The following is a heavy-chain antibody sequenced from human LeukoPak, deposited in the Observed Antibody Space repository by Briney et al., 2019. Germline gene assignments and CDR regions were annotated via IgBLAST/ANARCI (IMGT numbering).Heavy chain of an antibody. CDR3: AKGGYYYDSSGYGGHIDY. CDR2: ISWNSGSI. J-gene: IGHJ4*02. D-gene: IGHD3-22*01. Sequence: WIRQPPGKGLEWVSGISWNSGSIGYADSVKGRFTISRDNAKNSLYLQMNSLRAEDTALYYCAKGGYYYDSSGYGGHIDYWGQGTLVTVSS. V-gene: IGHV3-9*01.